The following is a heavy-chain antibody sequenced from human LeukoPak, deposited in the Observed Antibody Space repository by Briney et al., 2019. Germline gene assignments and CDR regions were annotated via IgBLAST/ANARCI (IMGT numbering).Heavy chain of an antibody. J-gene: IGHJ4*02. Sequence: SETLSLTCTVSGGAISSYYWGWIRQPPGKGLEWIGSIYYSGSTYYNPSLKSRVTISVDTSKNQFSLKLSSVTAADTAVYYCARRGAAGTVGYWGQGTLVTVSS. CDR2: IYYSGST. D-gene: IGHD6-13*01. CDR1: GGAISSYY. V-gene: IGHV4-39*01. CDR3: ARRGAAGTVGY.